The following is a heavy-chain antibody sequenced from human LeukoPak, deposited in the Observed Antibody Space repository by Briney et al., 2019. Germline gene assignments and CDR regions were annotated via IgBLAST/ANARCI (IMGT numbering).Heavy chain of an antibody. CDR2: IYTSGST. V-gene: IGHV4-4*09. D-gene: IGHD5-12*01. CDR3: ARQRHSGYDIFDY. J-gene: IGHJ4*02. CDR1: GGSITSYY. Sequence: SETLSLTCTVSGGSITSYYWSWIRQPPGKGLEWIGYIYTSGSTNYNPSLKSRVTISVDTSKNQFSLKLSSVTAADTAVYYCARQRHSGYDIFDYWGQGTLVTVSS.